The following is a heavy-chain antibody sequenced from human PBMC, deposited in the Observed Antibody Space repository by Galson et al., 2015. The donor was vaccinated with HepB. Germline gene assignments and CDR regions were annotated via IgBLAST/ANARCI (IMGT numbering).Heavy chain of an antibody. Sequence: SETLSLTCTVSGGSISSYYWSWIRQPPGKGLEWIGYIYYSGSTNYNPSLKSRVTISVDTSKNQFSLKLSSVTAADTAVYYCARHVGWFRSYYFDYWGQGTLVTVSS. V-gene: IGHV4-59*08. J-gene: IGHJ4*02. CDR2: IYYSGST. CDR1: GGSISSYY. CDR3: ARHVGWFRSYYFDY. D-gene: IGHD2-15*01.